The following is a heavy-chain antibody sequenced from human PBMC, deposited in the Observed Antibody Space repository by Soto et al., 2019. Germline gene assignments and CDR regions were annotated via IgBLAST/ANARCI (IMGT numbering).Heavy chain of an antibody. Sequence: SETLSLTCTVSGGSLTSYYWSWIRQPPGKGLEWIGYIYHSGSTYYNPSLKSRVTISVDRSKNQFSLKLSSVTAADTAVYYCASPQYGGNTPGAFDTWGQGTMVT. CDR1: GGSLTSYY. CDR3: ASPQYGGNTPGAFDT. D-gene: IGHD2-15*01. CDR2: IYHSGST. V-gene: IGHV4-59*12. J-gene: IGHJ3*02.